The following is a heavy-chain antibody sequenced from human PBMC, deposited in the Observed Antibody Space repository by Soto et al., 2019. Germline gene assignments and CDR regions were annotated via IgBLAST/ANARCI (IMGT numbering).Heavy chain of an antibody. CDR2: ISGSGGST. CDR1: GFTFSSYA. Sequence: GGSLRLSCAASGFTFSSYAMSWVRQAPGKGLEWVSAISGSGGSTYYADSVKGRFTISRDNSKNTLYLQMNSLRAEDTAVYYCAKDYYDYICWSYRYTPNDAFDIWGQGTMVTVSS. V-gene: IGHV3-23*01. CDR3: AKDYYDYICWSYRYTPNDAFDI. J-gene: IGHJ3*02. D-gene: IGHD3-16*02.